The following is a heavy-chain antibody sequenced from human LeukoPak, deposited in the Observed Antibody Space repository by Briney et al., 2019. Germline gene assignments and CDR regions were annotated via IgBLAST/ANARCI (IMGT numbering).Heavy chain of an antibody. CDR2: INPDGGST. Sequence: GASVKVSCKASGYTFTSYYMHWVRQAPGQGLEWVGVINPDGGSTTYAQKFQGRVTMTWDTSTSTVYMDLSSLRSEDTAVYFCARDRSIVGATPYFDYWGQGTLVTVSS. D-gene: IGHD1-26*01. CDR3: ARDRSIVGATPYFDY. CDR1: GYTFTSYY. J-gene: IGHJ4*02. V-gene: IGHV1-46*01.